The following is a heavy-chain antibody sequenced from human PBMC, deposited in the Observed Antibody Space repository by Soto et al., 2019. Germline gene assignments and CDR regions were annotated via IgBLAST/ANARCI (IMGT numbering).Heavy chain of an antibody. CDR2: ISYDGSSK. J-gene: IGHJ6*02. CDR3: AKDLVGAIHYYYYGMDV. V-gene: IGHV3-30*18. CDR1: GFTFSSYG. Sequence: GGSLRLSCAASGFTFSSYGMHWVRQAPGKGLEWVAVISYDGSSKYYADSMKGRFTISRDNSKNTLYLQMNSLRAEDTAVYYCAKDLVGAIHYYYYGMDVWGQGTTVTVS. D-gene: IGHD1-26*01.